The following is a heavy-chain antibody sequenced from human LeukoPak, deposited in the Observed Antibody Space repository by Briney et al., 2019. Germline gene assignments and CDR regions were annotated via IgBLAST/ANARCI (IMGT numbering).Heavy chain of an antibody. CDR3: ARVGDGSYWGDAFDI. CDR2: MYYSGST. Sequence: SETLSLTCTVSGGSISSYYWSWIRQPPGKGLEWIGYMYYSGSTNFNPSLKRRVTISVDTSKNQFSLKLSSVTAADTAVYYCARVGDGSYWGDAFDIWGQGTMVTVSS. V-gene: IGHV4-59*01. CDR1: GGSISSYY. J-gene: IGHJ3*02. D-gene: IGHD1-26*01.